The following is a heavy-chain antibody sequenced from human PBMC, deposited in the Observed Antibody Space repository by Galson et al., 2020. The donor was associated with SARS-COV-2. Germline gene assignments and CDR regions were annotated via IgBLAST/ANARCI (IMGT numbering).Heavy chain of an antibody. CDR2: IKHDGSEK. Sequence: GGSLRLSCAASGFTFRHYWMSWVRQAPGKGLEWVANIKHDGSEKYYVDSVKGRFTISRDNAKNLLYRQMNSLRGEDTAVYYCARDPDSFDFWGQGTLVTVSS. J-gene: IGHJ4*02. CDR3: ARDPDSFDF. CDR1: GFTFRHYW. V-gene: IGHV3-7*01.